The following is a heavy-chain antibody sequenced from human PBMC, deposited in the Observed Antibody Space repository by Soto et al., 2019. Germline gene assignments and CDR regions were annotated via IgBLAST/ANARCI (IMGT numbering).Heavy chain of an antibody. V-gene: IGHV3-23*01. CDR1: GFVFSNYA. J-gene: IGHJ6*02. CDR3: AKVTKRAAAGRYEYYKYGMDV. D-gene: IGHD6-13*01. Sequence: EVQLLESGGGLVQSGGSLRVTCTASGFVFSNYAVTWVRQAPGQGLEWVSAITASGDTTYYADSVKGRFTISRDNSRDNLFLDMSSLRVDDTALYYCAKVTKRAAAGRYEYYKYGMDVWGQGTTVTVSS. CDR2: ITASGDTT.